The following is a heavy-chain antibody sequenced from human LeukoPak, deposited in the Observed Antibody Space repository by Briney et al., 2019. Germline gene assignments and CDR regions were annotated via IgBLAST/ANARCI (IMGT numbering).Heavy chain of an antibody. J-gene: IGHJ4*02. CDR1: GFSLSTRGVG. CDR2: IYWDDDR. V-gene: IGHV2-5*02. CDR3: AHGDIVATIFDY. D-gene: IGHD5-12*01. Sequence: SGPTLLHPTPTLTLTSTFSGFSLSTRGVGVGWIRQPPVKALEWLPLIYWDDDRRYSPSLKSRLTITKDTSKNQVVLTMTNMDPVDTATYYCAHGDIVATIFDYWGQGTLVTVSS.